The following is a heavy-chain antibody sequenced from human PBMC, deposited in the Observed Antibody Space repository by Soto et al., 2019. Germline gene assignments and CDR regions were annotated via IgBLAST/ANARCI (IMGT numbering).Heavy chain of an antibody. Sequence: GGSLRLSCTASGFTFGDYAMSWFRQAPGKGLEWVGFIRSKAYGGTTEYAASVKGRFTISRDDSKSIAYLQMNSLKTEDTAVYYCTSPLYSSSWYYFDYWGQGTLVTVSS. J-gene: IGHJ4*02. V-gene: IGHV3-49*03. CDR1: GFTFGDYA. D-gene: IGHD6-13*01. CDR2: IRSKAYGGTT. CDR3: TSPLYSSSWYYFDY.